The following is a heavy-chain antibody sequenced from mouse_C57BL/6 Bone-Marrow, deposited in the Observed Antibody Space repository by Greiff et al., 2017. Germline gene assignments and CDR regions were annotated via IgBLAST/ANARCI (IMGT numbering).Heavy chain of an antibody. CDR1: GYTFTDHT. CDR2: IYPRDGST. CDR3: ARDGVYYGYDHAMDY. J-gene: IGHJ4*01. Sequence: VQLQQSDAELVKPGASVKISCKVSGYTFTDHTIHWMKQRPEQGLEWIGYIYPRDGSTKYNENFKGKATLTADKSSSTAYMQLNSLTSEDSAVYFCARDGVYYGYDHAMDYWGQGTSVTVSS. V-gene: IGHV1-78*01. D-gene: IGHD2-2*01.